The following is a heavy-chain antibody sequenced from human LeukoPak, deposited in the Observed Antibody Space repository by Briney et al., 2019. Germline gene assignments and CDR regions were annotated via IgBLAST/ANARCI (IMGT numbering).Heavy chain of an antibody. CDR3: ARDLGPHCGGDCYSDY. J-gene: IGHJ4*02. D-gene: IGHD2-21*02. Sequence: SVKVSCKASGGTFSSYAISWVRQAPGQGLEWMGRIIPILGIANYAQKFQGRVTITADKSTSTAYMELSSLRSEDTAVYYCARDLGPHCGGDCYSDYWGQGTLVTVSS. V-gene: IGHV1-69*04. CDR2: IIPILGIA. CDR1: GGTFSSYA.